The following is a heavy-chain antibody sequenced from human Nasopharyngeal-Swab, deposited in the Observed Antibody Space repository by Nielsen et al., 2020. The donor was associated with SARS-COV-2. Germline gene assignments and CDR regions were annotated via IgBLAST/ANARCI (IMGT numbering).Heavy chain of an antibody. J-gene: IGHJ6*02. V-gene: IGHV4-30-4*01. CDR3: ASSFLYYYDSSGWHYYYYGMDV. CDR1: GGSISSGGYY. CDR2: IYYSGST. D-gene: IGHD3-22*01. Sequence: SQTLSLTCAVSGGSISSGGYYRSCNRQPPGKGLEWIGYIYYSGSTYYNPSLKSRVTISVDTSKNQFSLKLSSVTAADTAVYYCASSFLYYYDSSGWHYYYYGMDVWGQGTTVTVSS.